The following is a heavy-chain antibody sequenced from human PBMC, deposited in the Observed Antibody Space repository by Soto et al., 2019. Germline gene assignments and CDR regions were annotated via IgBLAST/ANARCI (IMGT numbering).Heavy chain of an antibody. CDR2: TYSGGDT. CDR3: ARNVPVTALGY. V-gene: IGHV3-66*01. Sequence: GGSLRLSCAASGVTVGNNYMSWVRQAPGKGLEWVSVTYSGGDTRYADSAKGRFTMSRDSTKNTVYLQMDSLRAEDTAVYFCARNVPVTALGYWGQGSLVTVSS. CDR1: GVTVGNNY. J-gene: IGHJ4*02. D-gene: IGHD4-17*01.